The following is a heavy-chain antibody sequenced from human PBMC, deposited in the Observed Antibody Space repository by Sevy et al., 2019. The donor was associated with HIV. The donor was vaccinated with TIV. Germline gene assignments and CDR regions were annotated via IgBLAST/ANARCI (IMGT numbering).Heavy chain of an antibody. CDR2: ISAYNGNT. D-gene: IGHD6-6*01. Sequence: ASLKVSCKASGYTFTSYGISWVRQAPGQGLEWMGWISAYNGNTNYAQKLQGRVTMTTDKSTSTAYMELRSLRSDDTAVYYCARRSQAARPNYYYGMDVWGQGTTVTVSS. V-gene: IGHV1-18*01. CDR1: GYTFTSYG. CDR3: ARRSQAARPNYYYGMDV. J-gene: IGHJ6*02.